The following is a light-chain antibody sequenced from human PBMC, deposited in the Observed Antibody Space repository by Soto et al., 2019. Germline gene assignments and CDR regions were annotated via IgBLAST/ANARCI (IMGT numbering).Light chain of an antibody. CDR2: GAS. V-gene: IGKV3-15*01. J-gene: IGKJ1*01. Sequence: EIVMTQSPATLSVSPRERATLSCRASQSVSSNLARYQQKPDQAPRLLIYGASTRATGIPARFSGSGSGTEFTLTISSLQSEDLAVYYCQHYDNWPRTFGQGTKVEIK. CDR1: QSVSSN. CDR3: QHYDNWPRT.